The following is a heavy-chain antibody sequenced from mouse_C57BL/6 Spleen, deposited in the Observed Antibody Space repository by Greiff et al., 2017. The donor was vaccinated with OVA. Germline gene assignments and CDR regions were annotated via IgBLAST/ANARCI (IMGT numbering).Heavy chain of an antibody. Sequence: QVQLQQSGPELVKPGASVKISCKASGYTFTDYYINWVKQRPGQGLEWIGWISPGSGNTKYNEKFKGKATLTVDTSSSTAYMQLSSLTSEDSAVYFCAREGTNWDDWGQGTTLTVSS. D-gene: IGHD4-1*01. CDR3: AREGTNWDD. CDR2: ISPGSGNT. V-gene: IGHV1-84*01. J-gene: IGHJ2*01. CDR1: GYTFTDYY.